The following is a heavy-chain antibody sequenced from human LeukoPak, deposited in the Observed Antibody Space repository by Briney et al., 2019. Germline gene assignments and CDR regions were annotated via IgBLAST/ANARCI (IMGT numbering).Heavy chain of an antibody. CDR1: GFTVSSNY. D-gene: IGHD3-10*01. CDR2: ISYDGSNK. J-gene: IGHJ1*01. CDR3: AKEWILYGSGSKVEYFQH. Sequence: PGGSLRLSCAASGFTVSSNYMSWVRQAPGKGLEWVAVISYDGSNKYYADSVKGRFTISRDNSKNTLYLQMNSLRAEDTAVYYCAKEWILYGSGSKVEYFQHWGQGTLVTVSS. V-gene: IGHV3-30*18.